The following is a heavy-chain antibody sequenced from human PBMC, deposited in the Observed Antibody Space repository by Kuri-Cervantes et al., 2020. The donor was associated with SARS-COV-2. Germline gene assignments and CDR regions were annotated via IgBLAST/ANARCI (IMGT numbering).Heavy chain of an antibody. Sequence: SVKVSFKASGDTFSHYGVSWVRQAPGQGLEWMGRIIPVLGIINYAQQFQGRVIITADKSSSTAYMDLRSLKSDDTAVYYCARESLDHSYWTGYFDYWGQGALVTVSS. D-gene: IGHD3/OR15-3a*01. J-gene: IGHJ4*02. CDR1: GDTFSHYG. CDR3: ARESLDHSYWTGYFDY. CDR2: IIPVLGII. V-gene: IGHV1-69*04.